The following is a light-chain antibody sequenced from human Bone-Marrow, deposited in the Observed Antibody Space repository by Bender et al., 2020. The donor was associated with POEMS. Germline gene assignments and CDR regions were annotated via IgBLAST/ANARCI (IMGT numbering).Light chain of an antibody. V-gene: IGLV3-1*01. Sequence: SYELTQPPSVSVSPGQTATITCSGEKLGEEYACWYQQKPGQSPVVVIYQDTKRPSGIPERFSGSTSGNTASLTISGTQTMDEADYYCQVWDYSRDHWVFGGGTKLTVL. CDR1: KLGEEY. CDR3: QVWDYSRDHWV. CDR2: QDT. J-gene: IGLJ3*02.